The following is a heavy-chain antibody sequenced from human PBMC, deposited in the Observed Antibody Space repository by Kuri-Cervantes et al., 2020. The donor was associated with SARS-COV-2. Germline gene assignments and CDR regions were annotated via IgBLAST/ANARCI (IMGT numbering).Heavy chain of an antibody. J-gene: IGHJ6*02. D-gene: IGHD6-13*01. Sequence: GSLRLSCALYGDSFSGFYYSWIRQPPGKGLEWIGDINHSGTTNYNPSLKSRVTISVDTSKNQFSLKLSSVTAADTAVYYCARDRVAARNSWGENESYYYYGMDVWGQGTTVTVSS. CDR2: INHSGTT. V-gene: IGHV4-34*01. CDR1: GDSFSGFY. CDR3: ARDRVAARNSWGENESYYYYGMDV.